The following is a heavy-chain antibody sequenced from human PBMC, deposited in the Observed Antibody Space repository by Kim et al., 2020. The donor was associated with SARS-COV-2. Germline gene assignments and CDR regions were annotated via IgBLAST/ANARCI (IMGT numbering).Heavy chain of an antibody. D-gene: IGHD3-22*01. CDR3: ASLGSYYDSSGYYPLDY. J-gene: IGHJ4*02. V-gene: IGHV3-30*01. Sequence: VKGRFTIPRENSKNTLYLQMNSLRAEDTAVYYCASLGSYYDSSGYYPLDYWGQGTLVTVSS.